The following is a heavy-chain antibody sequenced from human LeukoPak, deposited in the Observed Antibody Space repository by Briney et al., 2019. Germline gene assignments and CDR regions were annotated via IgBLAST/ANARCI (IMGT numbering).Heavy chain of an antibody. Sequence: PSETLSLTCTVSGGSISSGGYYWRWIRQHPGKGLEWIGYIYYSGSTYYNPSLKSRVTISVDTSKNQFSLKLSSVTAADTAVYYCARGPGGDYDYVWGSYRETDYWGQGTLVTVSS. J-gene: IGHJ4*02. V-gene: IGHV4-31*03. CDR2: IYYSGST. CDR1: GGSISSGGYY. CDR3: ARGPGGDYDYVWGSYRETDY. D-gene: IGHD3-16*02.